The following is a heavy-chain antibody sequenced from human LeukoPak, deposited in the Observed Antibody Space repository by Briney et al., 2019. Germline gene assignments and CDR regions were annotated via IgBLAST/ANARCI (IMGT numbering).Heavy chain of an antibody. CDR2: VKKDGSEK. D-gene: IGHD1-26*01. V-gene: IGHV3-7*01. J-gene: IGHJ3*02. Sequence: GSLRLSCAVSGFTFSNNWMTWVRQAPGKGLEWVASVKKDGSEKYYVDSVKGRFTISRDNAKNSLYLQMNSLRAEDTAVYYCARRSLGPLDIWGQGTMVTVSS. CDR3: ARRSLGPLDI. CDR1: GFTFSNNW.